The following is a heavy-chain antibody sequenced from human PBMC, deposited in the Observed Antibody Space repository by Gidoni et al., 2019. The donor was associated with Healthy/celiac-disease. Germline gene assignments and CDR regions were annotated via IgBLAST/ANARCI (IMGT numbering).Heavy chain of an antibody. CDR3: ARDRFTIFGVVTPGYFDL. D-gene: IGHD3-3*01. CDR1: GGSISSGSYY. CDR2: IYTSGST. V-gene: IGHV4-61*02. Sequence: QVQLQESGPGLVQPSQTLSLTCTVSGGSISSGSYYWSWIRQPAGKGLEWIGRIYTSGSTNYNPSLKSRVTISVDTSKNQFSLKLSSVTAADTAVYYCARDRFTIFGVVTPGYFDLWGRGTLVTVSS. J-gene: IGHJ2*01.